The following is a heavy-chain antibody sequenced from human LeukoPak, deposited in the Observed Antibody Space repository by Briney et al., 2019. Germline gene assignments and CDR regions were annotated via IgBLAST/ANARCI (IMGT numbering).Heavy chain of an antibody. CDR3: ARGETAIAAAGTF. Sequence: QPGGSLRLSCAASGFTFSSYEMNWVRQAPGKGLVWVSRIKTDGSNTNYADSVKGRFTISRDNAKNSLYLQMNSPRAEDTAVYYCARGETAIAAAGTFWGQGTLVTVSS. CDR1: GFTFSSYE. D-gene: IGHD6-13*01. J-gene: IGHJ4*02. V-gene: IGHV3-48*03. CDR2: IKTDGSNT.